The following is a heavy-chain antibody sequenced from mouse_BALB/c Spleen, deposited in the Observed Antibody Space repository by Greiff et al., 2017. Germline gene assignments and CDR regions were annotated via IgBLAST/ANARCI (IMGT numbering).Heavy chain of an antibody. CDR3: ARNGGHGGYFDV. Sequence: VKLVESGPGLVQPSQSLSITCTVSGFSLTSYGVHWVRQSPGKGLEWLGVIWSGGSTDYNAAFISRLSISKDNSKSQVFFKMNSLQANDTAIYYCARNGGHGGYFDVWGAGTTVTVSS. CDR1: GFSLTSYG. J-gene: IGHJ1*01. V-gene: IGHV2-2*02. CDR2: IWSGGST.